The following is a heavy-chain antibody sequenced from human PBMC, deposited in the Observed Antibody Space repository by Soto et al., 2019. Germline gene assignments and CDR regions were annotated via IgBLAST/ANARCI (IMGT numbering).Heavy chain of an antibody. CDR2: IYYSGST. CDR3: ARDKITGLFDY. Sequence: SETLSLTCTVSGGSGSSGSYYWSWIRQPPGKGLEWIGYIYYSGSTNYNPSLKSRVTISVDTSKNQFSLKLSSVTAADTAVYYCARDKITGLFDYWGQGTLVTVSS. V-gene: IGHV4-61*01. CDR1: GGSGSSGSYY. D-gene: IGHD2-8*02. J-gene: IGHJ4*02.